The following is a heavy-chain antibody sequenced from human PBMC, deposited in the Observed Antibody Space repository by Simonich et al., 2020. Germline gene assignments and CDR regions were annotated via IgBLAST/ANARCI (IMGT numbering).Heavy chain of an antibody. J-gene: IGHJ5*02. CDR1: GFTFSSYA. CDR2: ISDSGGRT. D-gene: IGHD1-26*01. V-gene: IGHV3-23*01. CDR3: AKDSSLVGATDWFDP. Sequence: EVQLLESGGGLVQPGGSLRLSCAASGFTFSSYAMSWVRQSHGKGLEWFSLISDSGGRTYYADSVKGRFTISRDNSKNTLYLQMNSLRAEDTAVYYCAKDSSLVGATDWFDPWGQGTLVTVSS.